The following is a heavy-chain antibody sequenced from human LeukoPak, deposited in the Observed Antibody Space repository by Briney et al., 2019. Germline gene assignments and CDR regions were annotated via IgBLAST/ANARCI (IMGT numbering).Heavy chain of an antibody. Sequence: PSQTLSLTCTVSGASISSGDYYWTWIRQHPGKGLEWIGYIYYSGITYYNPSLKSRISISVDTSENRFFLKLNSVTAADTAAYYCATSALATPSRYYFDYWGQGTLVTVSS. V-gene: IGHV4-31*03. CDR1: GASISSGDYY. D-gene: IGHD3-9*01. CDR3: ATSALATPSRYYFDY. J-gene: IGHJ4*02. CDR2: IYYSGIT.